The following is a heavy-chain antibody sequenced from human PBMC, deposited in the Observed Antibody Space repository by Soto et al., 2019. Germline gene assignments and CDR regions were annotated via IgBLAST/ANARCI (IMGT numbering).Heavy chain of an antibody. CDR3: ARDVSPGSSSLYLDAFDI. V-gene: IGHV3-7*05. CDR1: GFTLSAYW. Sequence: EVQLEESGGDLVQPGGSLRLSCAAYGFTLSAYWMTWVRHAPGQGLEWVANINRDGSKKSYLDSVRGRFTISRDNVGNSLYLQMDRLRADDTALSYCARDVSPGSSSLYLDAFDIGGQGTMVTVSS. CDR2: INRDGSKK. J-gene: IGHJ3*02. D-gene: IGHD6-13*01.